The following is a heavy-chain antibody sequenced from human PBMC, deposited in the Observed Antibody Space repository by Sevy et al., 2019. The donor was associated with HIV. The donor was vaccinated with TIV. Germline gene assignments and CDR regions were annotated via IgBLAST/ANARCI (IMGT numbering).Heavy chain of an antibody. V-gene: IGHV3-23*01. J-gene: IGHJ4*02. CDR3: AKDGHYYDSSGDYLNYFDY. D-gene: IGHD3-22*01. Sequence: GGSLRLSCAASGFTFTSYAMSWVRQAPGKGLEWVSAISGSARSTYYAHSVKGRFTISRYNSKNTLYLLINSLRAEDTAIYYCAKDGHYYDSSGDYLNYFDYWGQGTLVTVSS. CDR1: GFTFTSYA. CDR2: ISGSARST.